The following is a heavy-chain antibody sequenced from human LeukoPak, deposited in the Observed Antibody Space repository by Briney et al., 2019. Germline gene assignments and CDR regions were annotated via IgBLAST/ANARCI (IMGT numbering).Heavy chain of an antibody. J-gene: IGHJ4*02. CDR2: ISSSSTYI. Sequence: PGGSLRLSCAASGFTFRSYSMNWVRQAPGEGLEWVSSISSSSTYIYYADSVKGRFTISRDNANNSLYLQMNSLRADDTAVYYCARDLNYDILTGSLRAYFDSWGQGALVTVSS. D-gene: IGHD3-9*01. V-gene: IGHV3-21*01. CDR1: GFTFRSYS. CDR3: ARDLNYDILTGSLRAYFDS.